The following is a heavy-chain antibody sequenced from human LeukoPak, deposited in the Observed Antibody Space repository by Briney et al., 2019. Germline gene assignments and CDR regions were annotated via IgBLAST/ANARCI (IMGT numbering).Heavy chain of an antibody. D-gene: IGHD2-2*01. V-gene: IGHV1-46*01. CDR2: INPSCGST. CDR1: GYTFGSYY. J-gene: IGHJ6*02. Sequence: ASVKVSCKASGYTFGSYYMHWVRQAPGQGRECMGIINPSCGSTSYAEKFRGRVTMTRDTSISAAYMELSRLRSDDTAAYYCATDWRRVVPAAAMPARDYYYGMDVWGQETTVTVSS. CDR3: ATDWRRVVPAAAMPARDYYYGMDV.